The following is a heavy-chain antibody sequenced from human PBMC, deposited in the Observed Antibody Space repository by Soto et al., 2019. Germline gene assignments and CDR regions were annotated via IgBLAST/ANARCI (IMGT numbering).Heavy chain of an antibody. CDR1: GYTLTELS. J-gene: IGHJ4*02. V-gene: IGHV1-24*01. CDR2: FDPEDGET. D-gene: IGHD1-7*01. Sequence: ALVKVSCKVSGYTLTELSMHWVRQAPGKGLEWMGGFDPEDGETIYAQKFQGRVTMTEDTSTDTAYMELSSLRSEDTAVYYCATDLRDNWNYVPFDYWGQGTLVTVSS. CDR3: ATDLRDNWNYVPFDY.